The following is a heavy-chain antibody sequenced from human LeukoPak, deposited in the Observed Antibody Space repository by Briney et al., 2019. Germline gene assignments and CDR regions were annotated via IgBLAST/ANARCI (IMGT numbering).Heavy chain of an antibody. J-gene: IGHJ4*02. CDR3: ARYVRTDLLFDY. Sequence: GASVKVSCKASGYTFTSYGISWVRRAPGQGLEWMGWISAYNGNTNYAQKVQGRVTMTTDTSTSTAYMELRSLRSDDTAVYYCARYVRTDLLFDYWGQGTLVTVSS. CDR1: GYTFTSYG. V-gene: IGHV1-18*01. CDR2: ISAYNGNT. D-gene: IGHD1-26*01.